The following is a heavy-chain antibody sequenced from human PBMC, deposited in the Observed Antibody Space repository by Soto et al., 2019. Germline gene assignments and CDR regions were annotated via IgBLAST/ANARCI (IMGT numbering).Heavy chain of an antibody. V-gene: IGHV3-48*03. CDR3: ATTVTTVDY. J-gene: IGHJ4*02. D-gene: IGHD4-17*01. Sequence: PGGSLRLSCAASGFSFSGYGMNWVRQAPGKGLEWISYISSSGSLIYYADSLKGRLTISRDNAKNSLYLQMNSLRAEDTAVYYCATTVTTVDYWGQGTLVTVSS. CDR1: GFSFSGYG. CDR2: ISSSGSLI.